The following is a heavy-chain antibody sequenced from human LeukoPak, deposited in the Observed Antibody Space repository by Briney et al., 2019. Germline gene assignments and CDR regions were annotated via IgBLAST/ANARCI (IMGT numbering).Heavy chain of an antibody. Sequence: GGSLRLSCAASGFTVSGNYMSWVRQAPGKGLEWVSVIYSGGSTYYADSVKGRFTISRDNSKNSQYLQMNSLSAEDTAVYYCARGDSSGYYLNYWGQGTLVTVSS. CDR2: IYSGGST. V-gene: IGHV3-53*01. CDR1: GFTVSGNY. CDR3: ARGDSSGYYLNY. D-gene: IGHD3-22*01. J-gene: IGHJ4*02.